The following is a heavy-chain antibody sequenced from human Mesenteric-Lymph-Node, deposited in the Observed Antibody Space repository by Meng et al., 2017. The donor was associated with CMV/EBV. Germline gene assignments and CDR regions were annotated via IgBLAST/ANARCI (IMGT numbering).Heavy chain of an antibody. CDR1: GYTFTSYY. CDR2: INPSGGST. V-gene: IGHV1-46*01. D-gene: IGHD3-10*01. J-gene: IGHJ6*02. CDR3: ARSEIGSYVPPAPYGMVV. Sequence: ASVKVSCKASGYTFTSYYMHWVRQAPGQGLEWMGIINPSGGSTSYAQKFQGRVTMTRDTSTSTVYMELSSLRSEDTAVYYCARSEIGSYVPPAPYGMVVWGQGTTVTVSS.